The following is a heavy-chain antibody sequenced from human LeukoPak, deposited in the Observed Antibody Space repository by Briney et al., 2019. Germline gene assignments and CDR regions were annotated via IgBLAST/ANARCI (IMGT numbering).Heavy chain of an antibody. J-gene: IGHJ6*03. CDR1: GGTFSSYA. CDR3: ARARDPSTIVGAPHYYYYYMDV. V-gene: IGHV1-69*05. D-gene: IGHD1-26*01. Sequence: SVKVSCKASGGTFSSYAISWVRQAPGQGLEWMGGIIPIFGTANYAQKFQGRVTITTDESTSTAYMELSSLRSEDTAMYYCARARDPSTIVGAPHYYYYYMDVWGKGTTVTVSS. CDR2: IIPIFGTA.